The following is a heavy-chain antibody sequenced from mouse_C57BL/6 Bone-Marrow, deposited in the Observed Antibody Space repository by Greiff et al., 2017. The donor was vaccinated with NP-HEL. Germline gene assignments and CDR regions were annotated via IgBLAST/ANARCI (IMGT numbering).Heavy chain of an antibody. D-gene: IGHD1-1*01. V-gene: IGHV14-4*01. CDR3: TTRTTVVGRDY. Sequence: EVQLVESGAELVRPGASVKLSCTASGFNIKDDYMHWVKQRPEQGLEWIGWIDPENGDTEYASKFQGKATITADTSSNTAYLQLSSLTSEDTAVYYCTTRTTVVGRDYWGQGTTLTVSS. J-gene: IGHJ2*01. CDR1: GFNIKDDY. CDR2: IDPENGDT.